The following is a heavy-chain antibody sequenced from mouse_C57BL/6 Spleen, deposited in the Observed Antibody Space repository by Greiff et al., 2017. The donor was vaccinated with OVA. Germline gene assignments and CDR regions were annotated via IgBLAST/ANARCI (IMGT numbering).Heavy chain of an antibody. V-gene: IGHV14-4*01. D-gene: IGHD2-1*01. J-gene: IGHJ2*01. CDR3: TTDGNYVHFDY. CDR2: IDPENGDT. Sequence: EVQLQQSGAELVRPGASVKLSCTASGFNIKDDYMHWVKQRPEQGLEWIGWIDPENGDTEYASKFQGKATITAATSSNTAYLQLSSLTSEDTAVYYCTTDGNYVHFDYWGQGTTLTVSS. CDR1: GFNIKDDY.